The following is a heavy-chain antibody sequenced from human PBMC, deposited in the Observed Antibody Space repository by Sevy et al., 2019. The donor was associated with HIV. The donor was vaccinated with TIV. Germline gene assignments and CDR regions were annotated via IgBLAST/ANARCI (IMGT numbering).Heavy chain of an antibody. D-gene: IGHD6-19*01. J-gene: IGHJ4*02. V-gene: IGHV3-33*01. Sequence: GGSPRLSCAASRFTFSSYGMHWVRQAPGKGLEWVAVIWYDGTNKEYADCVKGRFTISRDNSKNTLYLQMSSLRADDTAVYYCARERLAVAGIGYYFDYWGQGTLVTVSS. CDR2: IWYDGTNK. CDR1: RFTFSSYG. CDR3: ARERLAVAGIGYYFDY.